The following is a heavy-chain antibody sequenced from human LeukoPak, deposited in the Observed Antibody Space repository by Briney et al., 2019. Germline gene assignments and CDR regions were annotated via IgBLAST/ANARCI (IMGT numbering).Heavy chain of an antibody. CDR3: AREYSSSSGRSFDY. CDR2: ISYDGSNK. V-gene: IGHV3-30*03. Sequence: GRSLRLSCAASGFTFSSHGIHWVRQAPGKGLEWVAVISYDGSNKYYADSVKGRLTISRDNSKNTLYLQMNSLRPEDTAVYYCAREYSSSSGRSFDYWGQGTLVTVSS. CDR1: GFTFSSHG. J-gene: IGHJ4*02. D-gene: IGHD6-6*01.